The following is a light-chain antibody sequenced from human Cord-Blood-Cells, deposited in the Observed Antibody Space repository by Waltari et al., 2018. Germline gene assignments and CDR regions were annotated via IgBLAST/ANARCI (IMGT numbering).Light chain of an antibody. J-gene: IGKJ4*01. CDR3: QQSYSTPLT. Sequence: DIQMTKSPSSLSASVGDRVTIPCRASQSISSYLNWYQQKPGKAPKLLIYAASSLQSGVPSRFSGSGSGTDFTLTISSLQPEDFATDYCQQSYSTPLTFGGGTKVEIK. CDR2: AAS. CDR1: QSISSY. V-gene: IGKV1-39*01.